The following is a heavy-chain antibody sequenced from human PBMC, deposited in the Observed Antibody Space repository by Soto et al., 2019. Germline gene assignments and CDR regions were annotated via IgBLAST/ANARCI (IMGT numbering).Heavy chain of an antibody. CDR1: GGSFSGYY. J-gene: IGHJ4*02. V-gene: IGHV4-34*01. CDR3: ARLRPNYYDSSGYYYLFDY. D-gene: IGHD3-22*01. Sequence: SSETLSLTCAVYGGSFSGYYWSWIRQPPGKGLEWIGEINHSGSTNYNPSLKSRVTISVDTSKNQFSLKLSSVTAADTAVYYCARLRPNYYDSSGYYYLFDYWGQGTLVTVSS. CDR2: INHSGST.